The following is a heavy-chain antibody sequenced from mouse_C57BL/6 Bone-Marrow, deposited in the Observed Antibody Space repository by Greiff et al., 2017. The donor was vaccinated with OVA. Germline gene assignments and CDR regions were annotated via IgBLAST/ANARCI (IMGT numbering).Heavy chain of an antibody. CDR3: ASYDYDVWYFDV. CDR1: GFTFSSYA. Sequence: EVHLVESGGGLVKPGGSLKLSCAASGFTFSSYAMSWVRQTPEKRLEWVATISDGGSYTYYPDNVKGRFTISRDNANNNLYLQMSHLKSEDTAMYYCASYDYDVWYFDVWGTGTTVTVSS. CDR2: ISDGGSYT. J-gene: IGHJ1*03. D-gene: IGHD2-4*01. V-gene: IGHV5-4*01.